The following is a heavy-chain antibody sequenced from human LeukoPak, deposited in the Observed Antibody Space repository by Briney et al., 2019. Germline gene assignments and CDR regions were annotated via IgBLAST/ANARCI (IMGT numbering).Heavy chain of an antibody. D-gene: IGHD3-9*01. V-gene: IGHV3-7*01. Sequence: GGSLRLSCAASGFTFSNYYMSWVRQPPGKGLEWVANIKQDGSAKYYVDSVKGRFTISRDNAKNSLYLQMNSLTAEDTAVYYCVSVYYDILTGYPHYFDYWGQGTLVTVSS. CDR2: IKQDGSAK. J-gene: IGHJ4*02. CDR3: VSVYYDILTGYPHYFDY. CDR1: GFTFSNYY.